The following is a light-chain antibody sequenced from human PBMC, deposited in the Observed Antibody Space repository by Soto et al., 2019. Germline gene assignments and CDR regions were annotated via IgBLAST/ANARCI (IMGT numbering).Light chain of an antibody. J-gene: IGLJ1*01. Sequence: QSVLTQPPSASGTPGQRVTISCSGRSSNIGSNTVNWYQQLPGTAPKLLFYSNNQRPSGVPDRFSGSKSGTSASLAISGLQSEDEADYYCATWDDSLNRYVFGTGTKVTVL. CDR1: SSNIGSNT. V-gene: IGLV1-44*01. CDR2: SNN. CDR3: ATWDDSLNRYV.